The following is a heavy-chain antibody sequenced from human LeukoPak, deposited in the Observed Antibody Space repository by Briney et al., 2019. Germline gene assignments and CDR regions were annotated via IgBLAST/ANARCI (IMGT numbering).Heavy chain of an antibody. D-gene: IGHD5-24*01. Sequence: PSQTLSLTCTVSGGSISGGSYYWSWIRQPAGKGLEWIGRIYTSGSTNYNPSLKSRVTISVDTSKNQFSLKLTSVTAADTAVYYCARGSPPEIVEMATTAPFDYWGQGTLVTVSS. CDR3: ARGSPPEIVEMATTAPFDY. V-gene: IGHV4-61*02. J-gene: IGHJ4*02. CDR1: GGSISGGSYY. CDR2: IYTSGST.